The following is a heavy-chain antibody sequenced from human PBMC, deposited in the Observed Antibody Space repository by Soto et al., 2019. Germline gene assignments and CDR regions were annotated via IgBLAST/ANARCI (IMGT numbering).Heavy chain of an antibody. CDR3: ARHSGDYGGDY. J-gene: IGHJ4*02. V-gene: IGHV5-10-1*01. CDR1: GYSFTSYW. Sequence: XESLTISLKGSGYSFTSYWISLVRQMPGKGLEWMGRINPSDSYTNDSPSFQGHVTISADKSISTAYLQWSSLKASDTAMYYCARHSGDYGGDYWGQGTLVTVSS. CDR2: INPSDSYT. D-gene: IGHD4-17*01.